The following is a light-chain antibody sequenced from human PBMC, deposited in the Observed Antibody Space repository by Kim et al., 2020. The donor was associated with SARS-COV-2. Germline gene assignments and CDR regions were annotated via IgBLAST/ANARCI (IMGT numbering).Light chain of an antibody. Sequence: EIVLTQSPATLSLSPGERATLSCRASQSVSSYLAWYQERPGQAPRLLIYDASIRAPGIPARFSGSGSGTDFTLTISSLEPEDFAVYYCQKSSNWPPVFGGGTKVDI. CDR3: QKSSNWPPV. V-gene: IGKV3-11*01. CDR1: QSVSSY. CDR2: DAS. J-gene: IGKJ4*01.